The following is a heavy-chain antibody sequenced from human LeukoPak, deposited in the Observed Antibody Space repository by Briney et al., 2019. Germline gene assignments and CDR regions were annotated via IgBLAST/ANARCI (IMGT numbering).Heavy chain of an antibody. CDR2: IYYSGST. CDR3: ARGLEYYGSGSYYNRGYYMDV. V-gene: IGHV4-39*07. D-gene: IGHD3-10*01. Sequence: PSETLSLTCTVSGGSISSSSYYWGWIRQPPGKGLEWIGSIYYSGSTYYNPSLKSRVTISVDTSKNQFSLKPSSVTAADTAVYYCARGLEYYGSGSYYNRGYYMDVWGKGTTVTISS. CDR1: GGSISSSSYY. J-gene: IGHJ6*03.